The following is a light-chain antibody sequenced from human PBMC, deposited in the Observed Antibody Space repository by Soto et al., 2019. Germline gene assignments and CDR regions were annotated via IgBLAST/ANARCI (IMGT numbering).Light chain of an antibody. CDR2: GTS. J-gene: IGKJ1*01. Sequence: ATQMTQSPASLSASVGDRVTISCRASQGIGNALGWYQQKPGQPPRVLMYGTSNFPSGVPPRFSGSGSGTDFTLAISSLQSEDFATYYCLQDINYPWTFGQGTKVDI. CDR1: QGIGNA. V-gene: IGKV1-6*01. CDR3: LQDINYPWT.